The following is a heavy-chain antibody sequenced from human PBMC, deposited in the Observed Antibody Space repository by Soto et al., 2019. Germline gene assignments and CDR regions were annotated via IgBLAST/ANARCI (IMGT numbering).Heavy chain of an antibody. CDR3: ASRDSGYMYGPPHYYFGLDV. CDR1: GGSISSGGYY. Sequence: QVQLQESGPGLVKPSQTLSLTCSVSGGSISSGGYYWCWIRQHPGKGLEWMGYIDYSGSTYYNPSLRSRLIMSVDTSRNHFSLQLSSVTAADTAVYYCASRDSGYMYGPPHYYFGLDVWGQGTAVTVSS. CDR2: IDYSGST. V-gene: IGHV4-31*03. D-gene: IGHD5-18*01. J-gene: IGHJ6*02.